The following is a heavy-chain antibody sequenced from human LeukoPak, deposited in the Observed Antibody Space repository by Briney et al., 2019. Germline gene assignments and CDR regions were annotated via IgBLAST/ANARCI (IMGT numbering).Heavy chain of an antibody. V-gene: IGHV4-39*07. Sequence: PSETLSLTCTVSGGSISSSSYYWGGIRRPPGRGRRGLGVIYNGGSTYYNPSLKSRVTISVDTSKNQFSLKLSSVTAADTAVYYCARNIVVVTAIKGPKGWFDPWGQGTLVTVSS. CDR2: IYNGGST. CDR3: ARNIVVVTAIKGPKGWFDP. J-gene: IGHJ5*02. D-gene: IGHD2-21*02. CDR1: GGSISSSSYY.